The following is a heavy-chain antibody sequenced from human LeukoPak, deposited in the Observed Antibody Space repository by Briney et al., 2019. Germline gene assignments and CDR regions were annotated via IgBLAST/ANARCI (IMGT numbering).Heavy chain of an antibody. Sequence: ASVKVSCKASGYTFTGYYMQWVRQAPGQGLEWMGYINPNSGGTSYAQKFQGRVTMTRDTSISTTYMELNRLTSDDTAVYFCARNNDSSGQLDSWGQGTLVSVSS. CDR1: GYTFTGYY. CDR3: ARNNDSSGQLDS. D-gene: IGHD3-22*01. J-gene: IGHJ4*02. CDR2: INPNSGGT. V-gene: IGHV1-2*02.